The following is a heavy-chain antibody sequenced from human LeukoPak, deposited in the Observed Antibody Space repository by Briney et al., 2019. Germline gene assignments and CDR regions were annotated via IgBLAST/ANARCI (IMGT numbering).Heavy chain of an antibody. J-gene: IGHJ4*02. D-gene: IGHD3-9*01. CDR3: TRGGAHFDWLIDY. CDR1: GFTFSSYW. Sequence: GGSLRLSCAASGFTFSSYWMSWVRQAPGKGLEWVGFIRSKAYGGTTEYAASVKGRFTISRDDSKSIAYLQMNSLKTEDTAVYYCTRGGAHFDWLIDYWGQGTLVTVSS. V-gene: IGHV3-49*04. CDR2: IRSKAYGGTT.